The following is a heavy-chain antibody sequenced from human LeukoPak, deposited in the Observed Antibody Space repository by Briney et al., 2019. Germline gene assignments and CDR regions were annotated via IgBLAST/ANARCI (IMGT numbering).Heavy chain of an antibody. J-gene: IGHJ4*02. V-gene: IGHV3-30-3*01. D-gene: IGHD5-18*01. CDR3: ARGGSRQYNF. CDR1: GFTFSSYA. Sequence: GGSLRLSCAASGFTFSSYAMHWVRQAPGKGLEWVAVISYDGSNKYYADSVKGRFTISRDNAKDSLYLQMNSLRVEDTAVYYCARGGSRQYNFWGQGTLVTVSS. CDR2: ISYDGSNK.